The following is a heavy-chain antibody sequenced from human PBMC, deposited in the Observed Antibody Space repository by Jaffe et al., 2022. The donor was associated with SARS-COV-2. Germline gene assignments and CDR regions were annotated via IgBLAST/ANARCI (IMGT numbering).Heavy chain of an antibody. CDR3: ARGYSYGLSGFDY. D-gene: IGHD5-18*01. CDR2: IYYSGST. CDR1: GGSISSYY. Sequence: QVQLQESGPGLVKPSETLSLTCTVSGGSISSYYWSWIRQPPGKGLEWIGYIYYSGSTNYNPSLKSRVTISVDTSKNQFSLKLSSVTAADTAVYYCARGYSYGLSGFDYWGQGTLVTVSS. V-gene: IGHV4-59*01. J-gene: IGHJ4*02.